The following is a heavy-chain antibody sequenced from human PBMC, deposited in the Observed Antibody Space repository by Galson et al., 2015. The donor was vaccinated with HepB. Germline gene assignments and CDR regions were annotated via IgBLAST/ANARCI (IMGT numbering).Heavy chain of an antibody. J-gene: IGHJ4*02. V-gene: IGHV3-23*01. Sequence: SLRLSCAASGFIFSTYAISWVRQAPGKGLEWVSTISGSGVKTFYADSVNGRFTISRDNSKNTLFLQMNSLRAEDTAVYYCAKTIPVPGYGSESHQGIDYWGRGTLVTVSS. D-gene: IGHD3-10*01. CDR1: GFIFSTYA. CDR2: ISGSGVKT. CDR3: AKTIPVPGYGSESHQGIDY.